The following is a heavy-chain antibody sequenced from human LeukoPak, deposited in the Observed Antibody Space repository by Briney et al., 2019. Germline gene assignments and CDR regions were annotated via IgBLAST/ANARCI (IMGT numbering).Heavy chain of an antibody. CDR1: GGSITSYY. V-gene: IGHV4-4*07. CDR3: AREQGALSWFDP. J-gene: IGHJ5*02. CDR2: IYSRGST. Sequence: SETLSLTCTVSGGSITSYYWSWIRQSAGKGLEWIGRIYSRGSTNYNPSLKSRVTMSVDTSKNQFSLKLSSVTAADTAVYYCAREQGALSWFDPWGQGTLVTVSS.